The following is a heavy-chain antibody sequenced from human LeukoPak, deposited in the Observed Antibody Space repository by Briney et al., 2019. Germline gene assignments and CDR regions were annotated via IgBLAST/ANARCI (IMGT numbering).Heavy chain of an antibody. D-gene: IGHD6-13*01. CDR2: ISGDGGST. Sequence: GGSLRLSCAASGFTFDDYAMHWVRQAPGKGLEWVSLISGDGGSTYYADSVKGRFTISRDNSKNSLYLQMTSLTTEDPAMYSCAKDIFLIAAVTECWGQGALVTVSS. CDR1: GFTFDDYA. V-gene: IGHV3-43*02. CDR3: AKDIFLIAAVTEC. J-gene: IGHJ4*02.